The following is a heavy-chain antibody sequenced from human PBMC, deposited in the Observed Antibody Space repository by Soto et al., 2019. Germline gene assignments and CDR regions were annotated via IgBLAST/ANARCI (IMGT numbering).Heavy chain of an antibody. Sequence: EVQLVYSGGGLVQRGGSLRLSCAAYGITVYNNYSSWVRQAPGKVLEWVSAIYSGGRTSYADSVKGRVTISSYGSKNTVDPQVDSLIAEDTAVYYWARDVGVWGRGTTFTVSS. CDR3: ARDVGV. CDR1: GITVYNNY. J-gene: IGHJ6*04. CDR2: IYSGGRT. V-gene: IGHV3-66*01.